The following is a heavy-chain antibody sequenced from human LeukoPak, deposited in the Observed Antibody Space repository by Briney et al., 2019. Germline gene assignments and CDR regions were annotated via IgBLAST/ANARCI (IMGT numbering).Heavy chain of an antibody. J-gene: IGHJ4*02. CDR3: ARGMLLGYYFDY. Sequence: SETLSLTCAVYGGSFSGYYRSWIRQPPGKGLEWIGEINHSGSTNYNPSLKSRVTISVDTSKNQFSLKLSSVTAADTAVYYCARGMLLGYYFDYWGQGTLVTVSS. CDR1: GGSFSGYY. D-gene: IGHD2-15*01. V-gene: IGHV4-34*01. CDR2: INHSGST.